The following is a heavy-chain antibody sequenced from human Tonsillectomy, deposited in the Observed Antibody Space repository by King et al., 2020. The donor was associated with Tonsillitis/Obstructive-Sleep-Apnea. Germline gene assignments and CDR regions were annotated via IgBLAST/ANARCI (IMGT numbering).Heavy chain of an antibody. CDR1: GYTFTGYY. CDR3: GLMEVRFDY. Sequence: VQLVESGAEVKKPGASVKVSCTASGYTFTGYYMHWVRQAPGQGLEWMGWINPNSGGTNYAQKFQGRVTMTRDTSIGTAYMELGGLTSDDTAVYYCGLMEVRFDYWGQGTLVTVSS. CDR2: INPNSGGT. D-gene: IGHD1-1*01. J-gene: IGHJ4*02. V-gene: IGHV1-2*02.